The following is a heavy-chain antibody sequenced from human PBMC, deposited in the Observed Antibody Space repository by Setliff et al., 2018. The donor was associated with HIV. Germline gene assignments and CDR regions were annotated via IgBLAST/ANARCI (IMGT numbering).Heavy chain of an antibody. CDR3: ATFLRSGELSLFPDGFNL. CDR1: GFTFSAFA. D-gene: IGHD3-16*02. V-gene: IGHV3-23*01. Sequence: GGSLRLPCVASGFTFSAFAMTWVRQAPGTGLEWIATISGGGGSKYYADSVKGRFIISRDNFKDTLYLQTDSLRAEDTAVYYCATFLRSGELSLFPDGFNLWGQGTLVTVSS. J-gene: IGHJ3*01. CDR2: ISGGGGSK.